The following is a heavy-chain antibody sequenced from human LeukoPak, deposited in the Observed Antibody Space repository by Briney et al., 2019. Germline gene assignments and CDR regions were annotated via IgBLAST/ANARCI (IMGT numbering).Heavy chain of an antibody. Sequence: LRLSCAASGFTFSSYEMNWVRQPPGKGLEWIGEINHSGSTNYNPSLKSRVTISVDTSKNQFSLKLSSVTAADTAVYYCARRWLRRSWGLRGLTLTGEGHFDYWGQGTLVTVSS. V-gene: IGHV4-34*01. CDR1: GFTFSSYE. J-gene: IGHJ4*02. CDR3: ARRWLRRSWGLRGLTLTGEGHFDY. D-gene: IGHD5-24*01. CDR2: INHSGST.